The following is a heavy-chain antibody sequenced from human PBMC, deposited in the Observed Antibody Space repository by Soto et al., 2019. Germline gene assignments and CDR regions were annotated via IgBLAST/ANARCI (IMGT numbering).Heavy chain of an antibody. D-gene: IGHD3-10*01. V-gene: IGHV3-33*01. Sequence: PGGSLRLSCAASGFTFNNYGMHWVRQAPGKGLEWVAVIWNDGNGYYYANYVKDRFTISRDNSKNKMYLQISSLRVEDTAVYYCAIYLGFGELPSYYYYYYMDVWGKGTTVTVSS. CDR2: IWNDGNGY. CDR1: GFTFNNYG. CDR3: AIYLGFGELPSYYYYYYMDV. J-gene: IGHJ6*03.